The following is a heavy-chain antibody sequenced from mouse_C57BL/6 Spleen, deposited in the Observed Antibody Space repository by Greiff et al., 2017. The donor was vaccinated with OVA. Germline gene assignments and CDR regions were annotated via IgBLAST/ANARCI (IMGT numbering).Heavy chain of an antibody. J-gene: IGHJ3*01. CDR3: ARPGYYYGSSPFAY. D-gene: IGHD1-1*01. Sequence: EVMLVESGGGLVKPGGSLKLSCAASGFTFSSYTMSWVRQTPEKRLEWVATISGGGGNTYYPDSVKGRFTISRDNAKNTLYLQMSSLRSEDTALYYCARPGYYYGSSPFAYWGQGTLVTVSA. CDR2: ISGGGGNT. CDR1: GFTFSSYT. V-gene: IGHV5-9*01.